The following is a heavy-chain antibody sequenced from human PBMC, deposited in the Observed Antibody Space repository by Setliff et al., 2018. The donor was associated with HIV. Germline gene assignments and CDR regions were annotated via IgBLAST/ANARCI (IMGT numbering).Heavy chain of an antibody. J-gene: IGHJ4*02. D-gene: IGHD2-21*02. CDR3: ARGGNSAY. V-gene: IGHV1-46*01. CDR2: ISPSGDRT. CDR1: GYAFTSQF. Sequence: ASVKVSCKASGYAFTSQFMHWVRQAPGQGLEWMGIISPSGDRTTYAQRFRGRVTMTSDTSTGTVYMELSSLRSEDTAVYYCARGGNSAYWGQGTLVTVSS.